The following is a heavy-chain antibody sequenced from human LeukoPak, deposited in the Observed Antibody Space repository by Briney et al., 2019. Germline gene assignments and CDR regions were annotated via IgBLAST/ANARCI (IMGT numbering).Heavy chain of an antibody. CDR3: ARDRPVATIDY. CDR1: GFTTHYW. V-gene: IGHV3-7*01. J-gene: IGHJ4*02. Sequence: GGSLRLSCTASGFTTHYWLNWVRQSPGKGREWVANIDRDGRVQHYVDSVEGRFTISRDNSKNTLYLQMNSLRAVDTAVYYCARDRPVATIDYWGQGTLVTVSS. D-gene: IGHD5-12*01. CDR2: IDRDGRVQ.